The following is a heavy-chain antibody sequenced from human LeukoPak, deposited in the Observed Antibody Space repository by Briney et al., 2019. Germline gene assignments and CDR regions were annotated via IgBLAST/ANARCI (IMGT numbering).Heavy chain of an antibody. D-gene: IGHD5-12*01. CDR3: ARAPWLRYTFDY. CDR2: INHSGST. J-gene: IGHJ4*02. CDR1: GGSFSGYY. Sequence: SETLSLTCAVYGGSFSGYYWSWIRQPPGKGLEWIGEINHSGSTSYNPSLKSRVTISVDTSKNQFSLKLSSVTAADTAVYYCARAPWLRYTFDYWGQGTLVTVSS. V-gene: IGHV4-34*01.